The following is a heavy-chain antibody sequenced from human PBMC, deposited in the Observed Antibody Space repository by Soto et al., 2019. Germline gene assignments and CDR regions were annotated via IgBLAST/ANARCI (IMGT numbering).Heavy chain of an antibody. CDR3: ARDRSSTYYGMDV. CDR1: GFTFSSYA. Sequence: PGGSLRLSCAASGFTFSSYAMHWVRQAPGKGLEWVAVISYDGSNKYYADSVKGRFTISRDNSKNTLYLQMNSLRAEDTAVYYCARDRSSTYYGMDVWGQGTTVTVSS. V-gene: IGHV3-30-3*01. J-gene: IGHJ6*02. CDR2: ISYDGSNK.